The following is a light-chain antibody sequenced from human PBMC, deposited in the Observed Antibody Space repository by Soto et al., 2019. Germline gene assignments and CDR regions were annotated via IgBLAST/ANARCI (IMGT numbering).Light chain of an antibody. CDR2: DVS. V-gene: IGLV2-11*01. CDR3: CSYAGRYTWV. CDR1: SSDVGGYDY. J-gene: IGLJ1*01. Sequence: QSALTQPRSVSGSPGQSVTISCTGTSSDVGGYDYVSWYQQHPGKAPKFMIYDVSKRPSGVPDRFSGSKSGNTASLTISGLQADDEADYYCCSYAGRYTWVFGTGTQLTVL.